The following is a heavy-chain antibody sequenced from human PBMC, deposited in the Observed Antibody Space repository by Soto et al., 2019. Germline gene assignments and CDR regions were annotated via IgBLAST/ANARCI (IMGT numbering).Heavy chain of an antibody. CDR2: IDRDGSST. CDR3: AVAVAGPTAIGY. CDR1: GFTFSIYW. D-gene: IGHD6-19*01. J-gene: IGHJ4*02. Sequence: EVQLVESGGGLVQPGGSLRLSCAASGFTFSIYWMHWVRQAPGKGLVWVSRIDRDGSSTSYADSVKGRFTISRDNARNTLYLQLNSLRAEDTAVYYCAVAVAGPTAIGYWGQGTLVTVSS. V-gene: IGHV3-74*01.